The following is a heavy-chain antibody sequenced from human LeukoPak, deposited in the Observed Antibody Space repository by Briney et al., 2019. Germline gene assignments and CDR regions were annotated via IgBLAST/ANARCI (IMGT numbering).Heavy chain of an antibody. D-gene: IGHD4-11*01. J-gene: IGHJ4*02. CDR2: IWSDGTNK. Sequence: GGSLRLSCAATGFTFNHYGMHWVRQAPGKGLEWVALIWSDGTNKYYAGSVKGRFTISRADSRNTVYLQMNTLRPEDTGMYYCARDAQRGFDYSNSLRYWGQGTPVTVST. CDR3: ARDAQRGFDYSNSLRY. V-gene: IGHV3-33*01. CDR1: GFTFNHYG.